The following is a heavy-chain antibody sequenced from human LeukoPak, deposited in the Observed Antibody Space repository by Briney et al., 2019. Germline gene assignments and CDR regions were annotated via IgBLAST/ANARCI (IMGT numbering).Heavy chain of an antibody. V-gene: IGHV1-69*13. Sequence: SVKVSCMASGGTFSSYAISWVRQAPGQGLEWMGGIIPIFGTANYAQKFQGRVTITADESTSTAYMELSSLRSEDTAVYYCARLSGSSPDYYYYYGMDVWGQGTTVTVSS. CDR1: GGTFSSYA. D-gene: IGHD6-13*01. CDR2: IIPIFGTA. CDR3: ARLSGSSPDYYYYYGMDV. J-gene: IGHJ6*02.